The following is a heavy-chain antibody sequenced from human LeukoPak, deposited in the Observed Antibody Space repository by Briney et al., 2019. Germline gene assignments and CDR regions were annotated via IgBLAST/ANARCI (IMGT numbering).Heavy chain of an antibody. CDR1: GGSISTNNW. J-gene: IGHJ4*02. CDR3: ARARSLFDFWSGYYQYYFDY. D-gene: IGHD3-3*01. CDR2: MYHSGST. Sequence: SETLSLTCAVSGGSISTNNWWSWVRQSPGEGLEWIGEMYHSGSTNYNPSLKTRVTISLDKSKNQFSLKLSSVTAADTAVYYRARARSLFDFWSGYYQYYFDYWGQGTLVTVSS. V-gene: IGHV4-4*02.